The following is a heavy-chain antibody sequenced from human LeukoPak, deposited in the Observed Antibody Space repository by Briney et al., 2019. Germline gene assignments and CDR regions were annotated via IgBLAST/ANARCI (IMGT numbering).Heavy chain of an antibody. V-gene: IGHV4-39*07. J-gene: IGHJ3*02. CDR3: ARWPSIYDAFDI. CDR1: GGSISSSSYY. D-gene: IGHD5-24*01. Sequence: SETLSLTCTVSGGSISSSSYYWGWIRQPPGKGLEWIGSIYYSGSTYYNPSLKSRVTISVDTSKNQFSLKLSPVTAADTAVYYCARWPSIYDAFDIWGQGTMVTVSS. CDR2: IYYSGST.